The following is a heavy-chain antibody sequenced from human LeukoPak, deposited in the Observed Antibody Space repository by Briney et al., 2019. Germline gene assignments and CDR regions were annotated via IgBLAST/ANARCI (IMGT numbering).Heavy chain of an antibody. CDR2: ISGSGGST. J-gene: IGHJ4*02. CDR3: AKAVQTYYYDSSAPGGY. D-gene: IGHD3-22*01. V-gene: IGHV3-23*01. Sequence: GGSLRLSCAASGFTFSSYAMSWVRQAPGEGLEWVSTISGSGGSTYYADSVKGRFTISRDNSKNTLYLQMNSLRAEDTAVYYCAKAVQTYYYDSSAPGGYWGQGTLVTVSS. CDR1: GFTFSSYA.